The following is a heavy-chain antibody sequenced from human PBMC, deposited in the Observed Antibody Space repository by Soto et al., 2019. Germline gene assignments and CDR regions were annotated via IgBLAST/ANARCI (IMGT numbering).Heavy chain of an antibody. J-gene: IGHJ3*02. Sequence: GGSLRLSCAASGFTVSSNYMSWVRQAPGKGLEWVSVIYSGGSTYYADSVKGRFTISRDNSKNTLYLQMNSLRAEDTAVYYCARDGDYYDSSGYYLIAFDIWGQGTMVTVSS. V-gene: IGHV3-66*01. CDR2: IYSGGST. CDR3: ARDGDYYDSSGYYLIAFDI. D-gene: IGHD3-22*01. CDR1: GFTVSSNY.